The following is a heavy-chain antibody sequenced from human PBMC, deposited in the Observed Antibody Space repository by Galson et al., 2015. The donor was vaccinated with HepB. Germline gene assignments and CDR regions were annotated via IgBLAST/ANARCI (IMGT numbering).Heavy chain of an antibody. CDR2: IWYDGSNK. D-gene: IGHD6-19*01. J-gene: IGHJ6*02. CDR3: AREYSSGWGGMDV. CDR1: GFTFSSYG. V-gene: IGHV3-33*08. Sequence: SLRLSCAASGFTFSSYGVHWVRQAPGKGLEWVAVIWYDGSNKYYADSVKGRFTISRDNSKNTLYLQMNSLRAEDTAVYYCAREYSSGWGGMDVWGQGTTVTVSS.